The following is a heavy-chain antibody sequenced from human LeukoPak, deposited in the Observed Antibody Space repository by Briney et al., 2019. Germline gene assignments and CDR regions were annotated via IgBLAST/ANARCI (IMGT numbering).Heavy chain of an antibody. CDR3: AAKVVTATPFGY. J-gene: IGHJ4*02. CDR2: IYYSGST. D-gene: IGHD2-21*02. CDR1: GGSISSGGYY. Sequence: SETLSLTCTVSGGSISSGGYYWSWIRQHPGKGLEWIGYIYYSGSTYYNPSLKSRVTISVDTSKNQFSLKLSSVTAADTAVYYCAAKVVTATPFGYWGQGTLVTVSS. V-gene: IGHV4-31*03.